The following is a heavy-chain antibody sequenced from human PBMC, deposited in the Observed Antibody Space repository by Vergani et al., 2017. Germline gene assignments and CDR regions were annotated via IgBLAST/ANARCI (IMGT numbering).Heavy chain of an antibody. CDR1: GYTFTGYY. J-gene: IGHJ5*02. Sequence: QVQLVQSGAEVKKPGASVKVSCKASGYTFTGYYMHWVRQAPGQGLEWMGWINPNSGGTNYAQKFQGWVTMTRDTSISTAYMELSRLRSDDTAVYYCARDXTPYYDFWSGYYTRWFDPWGQGTLVTVSS. V-gene: IGHV1-2*04. D-gene: IGHD3-3*01. CDR2: INPNSGGT. CDR3: ARDXTPYYDFWSGYYTRWFDP.